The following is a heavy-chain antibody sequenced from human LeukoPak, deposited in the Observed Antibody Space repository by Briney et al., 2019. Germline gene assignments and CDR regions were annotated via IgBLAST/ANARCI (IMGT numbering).Heavy chain of an antibody. CDR3: ARGLRGWYGFDY. CDR1: GGSISSSSYY. Sequence: SETLSLTCTVSGGSISSSSYYWGWIRQPPGQGLEWIGSISYSGNTYYNPSLKSRVTISVDTSKNQFSLKLSSVTAADTAVYYCARGLRGWYGFDYWGQGTLVTVSS. D-gene: IGHD6-19*01. J-gene: IGHJ4*02. CDR2: ISYSGNT. V-gene: IGHV4-39*01.